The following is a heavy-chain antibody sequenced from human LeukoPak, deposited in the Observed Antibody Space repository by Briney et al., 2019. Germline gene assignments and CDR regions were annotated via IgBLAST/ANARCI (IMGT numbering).Heavy chain of an antibody. Sequence: PSETLSLTCTVSGGPISSSSYYWGWIRQPPGKGLEWIGEINHSGSTNYNPSLKSRVTISVDTSKNQFSLKLSSVTAADTAVYYCARGGEAAANPPFDYWGQGTLVTVSS. J-gene: IGHJ4*02. D-gene: IGHD2-2*01. CDR3: ARGGEAAANPPFDY. V-gene: IGHV4-39*07. CDR1: GGPISSSSYY. CDR2: INHSGST.